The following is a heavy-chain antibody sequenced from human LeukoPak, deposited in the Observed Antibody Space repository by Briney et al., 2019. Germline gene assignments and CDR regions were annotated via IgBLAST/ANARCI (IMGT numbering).Heavy chain of an antibody. Sequence: SETLSLTCTVSGGSISSYYWSWIRQPPGKGLEWIGYIYYSGSTNYNPSLKSRVTISVDTSKNQFSQKLSSVTAADTAVYYCARSVVGDAFDIWGQGTMVTVSS. D-gene: IGHD3-22*01. V-gene: IGHV4-59*01. CDR3: ARSVVGDAFDI. J-gene: IGHJ3*02. CDR2: IYYSGST. CDR1: GGSISSYY.